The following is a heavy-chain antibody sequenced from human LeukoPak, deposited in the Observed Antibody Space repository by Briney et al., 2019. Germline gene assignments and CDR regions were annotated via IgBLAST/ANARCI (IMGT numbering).Heavy chain of an antibody. CDR2: ISSSSSTI. V-gene: IGHV3-48*04. CDR3: ARDWSLAVAGP. J-gene: IGHJ5*02. Sequence: PGGSPRLSCAASGFTFSSYSMNWVRQAPGKGLEWVSYISSSSSTIYYADSVKGRFTISRDNAKNSLYLQMNSLRAEDTAVYYCARDWSLAVAGPWGQGTLVTVSS. CDR1: GFTFSSYS. D-gene: IGHD6-19*01.